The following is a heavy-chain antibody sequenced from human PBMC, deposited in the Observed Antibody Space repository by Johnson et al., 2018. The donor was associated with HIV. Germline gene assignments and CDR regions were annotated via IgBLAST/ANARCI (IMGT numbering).Heavy chain of an antibody. CDR3: ARDDAFDI. V-gene: IGHV3-23*04. CDR1: GFTFSSYA. CDR2: ISGSAGIT. J-gene: IGHJ3*02. Sequence: VQLVESGGGLVKPGGSLRLSCAASGFTFSSYAMSWVRQAPGKGLEWVSAISGSAGITYYADSVEGRFTISRDNSRNTLYLQMNSLRTEDTAVYYCARDDAFDIWGQGTMVTVSS.